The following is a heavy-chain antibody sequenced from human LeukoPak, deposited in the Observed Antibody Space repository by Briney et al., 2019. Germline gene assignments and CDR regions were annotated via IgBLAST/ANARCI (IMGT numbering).Heavy chain of an antibody. CDR2: INWNSGTI. Sequence: GRSLRLSCTASGFTFDDYAMHWVRQAPGKGLEWVSGINWNSGTIAYADSVKGRFTISRDNAKNSLYLQMNSLRAEDTAVYYCASYRDEQWLFDYWGQGTLVTVSS. CDR1: GFTFDDYA. CDR3: ASYRDEQWLFDY. V-gene: IGHV3-9*01. D-gene: IGHD6-19*01. J-gene: IGHJ4*02.